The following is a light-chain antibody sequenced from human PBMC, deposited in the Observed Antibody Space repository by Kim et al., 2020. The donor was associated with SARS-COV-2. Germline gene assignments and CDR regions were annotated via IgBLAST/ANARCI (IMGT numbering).Light chain of an antibody. CDR2: PHT. J-gene: IGLJ3*02. CDR3: QAWDNNAAV. Sequence: SYELTQPPSVSVSPGQTVTITCSGSNLGDKYAYWYQKKAGQSPVLVIYPHTKRPSGISQRFSGSRSGNTATLTISRAQTMDEADSYCQAWDNNAAVFGGG. CDR1: NLGDKY. V-gene: IGLV3-1*01.